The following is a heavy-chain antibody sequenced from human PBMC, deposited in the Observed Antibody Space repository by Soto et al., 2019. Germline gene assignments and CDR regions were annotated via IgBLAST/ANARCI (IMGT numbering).Heavy chain of an antibody. J-gene: IGHJ6*02. Sequence: PGGSLRLSCAASGFTFSSYAMSWVRQAPGKGLEWVSAISGSGGSKYYADSVKGRFTISRDNSKNTLYLQMNSLRAEDTAVYYCARGTKVGYCSGGSCYSHYYYGMDVWGQGTTVTVSS. CDR3: ARGTKVGYCSGGSCYSHYYYGMDV. CDR1: GFTFSSYA. CDR2: ISGSGGSK. V-gene: IGHV3-23*01. D-gene: IGHD2-15*01.